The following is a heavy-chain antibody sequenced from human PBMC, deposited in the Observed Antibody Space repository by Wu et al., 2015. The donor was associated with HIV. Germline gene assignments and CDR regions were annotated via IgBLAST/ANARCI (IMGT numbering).Heavy chain of an antibody. CDR3: ATFPPYSSSPINYYYYYYMDV. CDR2: IIPIFGTA. Sequence: QVQLVQSGAEVKKPGSSVKVSCKASGGTFSSYAISWVRQAPGQGLEWMGGIIPIFGTANYAQKFQGRVTITADESTSTAYMELSSLRSEDTAVYYCATFPPYSSSPINYYYYYYMDVWGKGTTVTVSS. J-gene: IGHJ6*03. CDR1: GGTFSSYA. V-gene: IGHV1-69*12. D-gene: IGHD6-6*01.